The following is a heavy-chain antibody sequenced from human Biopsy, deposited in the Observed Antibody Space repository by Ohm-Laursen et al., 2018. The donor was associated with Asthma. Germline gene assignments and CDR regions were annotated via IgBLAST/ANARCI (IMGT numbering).Heavy chain of an antibody. Sequence: SSVKVSCKASGGTLNNYEINWVRQDPGQGLEWMGGISPIFGAIRYAQNFQGRVTITADVLTNAVHMELSSLRSEDTTVLYCAKARCYYYYCDMEVLGQGTTVTVSS. V-gene: IGHV1-69*01. CDR1: GGTLNNYE. CDR3: AKARCYYYYCDMEV. CDR2: ISPIFGAI. J-gene: IGHJ6*02. D-gene: IGHD3-16*02.